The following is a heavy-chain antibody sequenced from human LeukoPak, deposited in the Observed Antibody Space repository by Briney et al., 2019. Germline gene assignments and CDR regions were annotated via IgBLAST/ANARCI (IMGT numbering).Heavy chain of an antibody. CDR3: ARAVGGYDRMPNWFDP. J-gene: IGHJ5*02. CDR2: IYYSGST. V-gene: IGHV4-30-4*01. D-gene: IGHD5-12*01. Sequence: SSETLSLTCTVSGVSISSGDYYWSWIRQPPGKGLEWIGYIYYSGSTYYNPSLKSRVTISVDTSKNQFSLKLSSVTAADTAVYYCARAVGGYDRMPNWFDPWGQGTLVTVSS. CDR1: GVSISSGDYY.